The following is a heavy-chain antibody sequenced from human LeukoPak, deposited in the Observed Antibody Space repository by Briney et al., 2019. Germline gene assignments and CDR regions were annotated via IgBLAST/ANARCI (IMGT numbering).Heavy chain of an antibody. Sequence: GGXLRLSCAASGFTFNQYGMSWVRQAPGKGLEWVSRLSWNGGDTLYADSVKDRFTISRDNAKKSLYLQMDSLRAEDTALYYCARGSDYGDRYFDYWGQGTLVTVSS. V-gene: IGHV3-20*04. CDR3: ARGSDYGDRYFDY. CDR2: LSWNGGDT. CDR1: GFTFNQYG. J-gene: IGHJ4*02. D-gene: IGHD4-17*01.